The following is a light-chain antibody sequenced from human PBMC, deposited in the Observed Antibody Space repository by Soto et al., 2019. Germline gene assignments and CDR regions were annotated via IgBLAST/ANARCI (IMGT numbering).Light chain of an antibody. CDR2: AAS. CDR1: QSISSY. V-gene: IGKV1-39*01. Sequence: DIPMTQSPSSLSASVGDRVTITCRASQSISSYLNWYQQKPGKAPKLLIYAASSLQSGVPSRFSGSGSGTDFTLTISSLQPEDFAAYYCQQSYNIPPITFGQGTRLEIK. CDR3: QQSYNIPPIT. J-gene: IGKJ5*01.